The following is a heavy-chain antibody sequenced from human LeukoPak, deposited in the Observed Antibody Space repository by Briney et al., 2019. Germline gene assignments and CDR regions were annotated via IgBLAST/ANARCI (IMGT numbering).Heavy chain of an antibody. CDR2: MSGGGGNT. Sequence: GGSLRLSCAASGFTFSSYWMSWVRQAPGKGLEWVSAMSGGGGNTYYADSVKGRFTFSRDNSKNTLYLEMNSLRAEDTAVYYCAKRGSGGYFDSWGQGTLVAVSS. J-gene: IGHJ4*02. CDR1: GFTFSSYW. V-gene: IGHV3-23*01. CDR3: AKRGSGGYFDS. D-gene: IGHD2-15*01.